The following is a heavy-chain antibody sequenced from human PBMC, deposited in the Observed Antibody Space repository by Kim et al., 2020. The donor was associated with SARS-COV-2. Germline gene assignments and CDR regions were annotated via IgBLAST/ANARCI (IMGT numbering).Heavy chain of an antibody. CDR1: GFTFSSYA. D-gene: IGHD3-16*02. J-gene: IGHJ4*02. CDR2: ISGSGGST. V-gene: IGHV3-23*01. CDR3: AKVPPYDYVWGSYRYDFDY. Sequence: GGSLRLSCAASGFTFSSYAMSWVRQAPGKGLEWVSAISGSGGSTYYADSVKGRFTISRDNSKNTLYLQMNSLGAEDTAVYYCAKVPPYDYVWGSYRYDFDYWGQGTLVTVSS.